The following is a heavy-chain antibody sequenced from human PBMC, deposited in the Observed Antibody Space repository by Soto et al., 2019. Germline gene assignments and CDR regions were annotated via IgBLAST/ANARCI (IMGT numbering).Heavy chain of an antibody. CDR1: GFTFSSYA. D-gene: IGHD2-15*01. CDR3: AKGGHASPFDY. J-gene: IGHJ4*02. Sequence: GGSLRLSCAASGFTFSSYAMHWVRQAPGKGLVWVSRINSDGSSTSYADSVKGRFTLSRDNSKNTHWLQMNNLRAEDTAVFYCAKGGHASPFDYWGQGALVTVSS. V-gene: IGHV3-74*01. CDR2: INSDGSST.